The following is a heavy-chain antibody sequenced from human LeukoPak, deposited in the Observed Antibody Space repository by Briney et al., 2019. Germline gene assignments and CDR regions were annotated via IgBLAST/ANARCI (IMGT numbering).Heavy chain of an antibody. Sequence: GGSLRLSCAASGFTFSSYDMHWVRQATGKGLEWVSAIGTAGDTYYPGSVKGRFTISRENAKNSLYLQMNSLRAGDTAVYYCASAPRSRGQQLVRNLNYGMDVWGQGTTVTVSS. D-gene: IGHD6-13*01. CDR3: ASAPRSRGQQLVRNLNYGMDV. V-gene: IGHV3-13*01. J-gene: IGHJ6*02. CDR1: GFTFSSYD. CDR2: IGTAGDT.